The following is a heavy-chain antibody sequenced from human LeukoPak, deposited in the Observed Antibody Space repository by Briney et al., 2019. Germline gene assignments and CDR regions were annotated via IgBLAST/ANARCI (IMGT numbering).Heavy chain of an antibody. CDR2: IIPIFGTA. Sequence: RASVKVSCKASGGTFSSYAISWVRQDPGQGLEWMGGIIPIFGTANYAQKFQGRVTITADESTSTAYLELSSLRSEDTAVYYCATSAAAGPFDYWGQGTLVTVSS. J-gene: IGHJ4*02. CDR1: GGTFSSYA. D-gene: IGHD6-13*01. V-gene: IGHV1-69*13. CDR3: ATSAAAGPFDY.